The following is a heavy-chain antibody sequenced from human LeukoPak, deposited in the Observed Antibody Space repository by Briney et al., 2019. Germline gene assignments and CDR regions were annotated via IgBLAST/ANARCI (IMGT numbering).Heavy chain of an antibody. CDR1: GFTFSSYA. D-gene: IGHD2-2*01. V-gene: IGHV3-30*09. CDR3: LGYCSKSSCLDAFDT. Sequence: PGGSLRLSCAASGFTFSSYAMHWVRQAPGKGLEWVAVISYDGSNKYYADSVKGRFAISRDNSKNTLYLQMNSLRAEDTAVYYALGYCSKSSCLDAFDTWGQGTMVTVSS. J-gene: IGHJ3*02. CDR2: ISYDGSNK.